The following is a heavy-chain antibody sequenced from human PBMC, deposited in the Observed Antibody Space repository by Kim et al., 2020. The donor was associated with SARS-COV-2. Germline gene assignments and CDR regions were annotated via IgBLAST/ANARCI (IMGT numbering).Heavy chain of an antibody. J-gene: IGHJ4*02. CDR1: GFIFSSYS. D-gene: IGHD2-21*02. Sequence: GGSLRLSCAASGFIFSSYSMNWVRQAPGKGLEWVSSISSSSNYIYYADSVKGRFTISRDNAKNSLYLQVNSLRAEDTAVYYCARAPHQAYCGGDCYIDYWGQGTLVTVSS. V-gene: IGHV3-21*04. CDR3: ARAPHQAYCGGDCYIDY. CDR2: ISSSSNYI.